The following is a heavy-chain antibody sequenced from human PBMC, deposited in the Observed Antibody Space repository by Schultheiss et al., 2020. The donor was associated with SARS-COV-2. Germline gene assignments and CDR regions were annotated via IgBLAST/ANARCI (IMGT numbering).Heavy chain of an antibody. CDR2: IYWDDDK. D-gene: IGHD5-18*01. Sequence: SGPTLVKPTQTLTLTCTFSGFSLGTSGVGVSWIRQPPGKAPEWLALIYWDDDKRYSPSLKSRLTITKDTSKNQVVLTMTNMDPVDTATYYCARISQDSYGWYYYGMDVWGQGTTVTVSS. J-gene: IGHJ6*02. V-gene: IGHV2-5*02. CDR1: GFSLGTSGVG. CDR3: ARISQDSYGWYYYGMDV.